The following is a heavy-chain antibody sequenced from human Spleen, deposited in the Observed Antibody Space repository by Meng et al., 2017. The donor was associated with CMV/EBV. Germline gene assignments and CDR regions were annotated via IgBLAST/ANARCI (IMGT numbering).Heavy chain of an antibody. D-gene: IGHD3-3*01. V-gene: IGHV3-9*01. Sequence: GGSLRLSCAASGFTFDDFTMHWVRQPPGKGLEWVSGISWNRGSIGYADSVKGRFTISRDNAKNSLYLQMNSLRPEDTALYYCAKGGEWTFDDWGQGTLVTVSS. CDR1: GFTFDDFT. J-gene: IGHJ4*02. CDR2: ISWNRGSI. CDR3: AKGGEWTFDD.